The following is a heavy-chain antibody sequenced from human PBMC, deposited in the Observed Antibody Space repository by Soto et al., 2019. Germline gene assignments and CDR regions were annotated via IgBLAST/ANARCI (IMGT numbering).Heavy chain of an antibody. CDR1: GGIFGSHG. J-gene: IGHJ3*01. CDR3: VRDRRIYYSDPHDEFVASDYEV. CDR2: VIPIFRKL. V-gene: IGHV1-69*01. Sequence: QVKLIQSEAEVKKPGSSVRVSCTASGGIFGSHGFSWVRQAPGQRLEWVGGVIPIFRKLTYTEKFQARVRIAADESTNTVYLDLSSLTSEDTAVYYCVRDRRIYYSDPHDEFVASDYEVWGQGTMVSVSS. D-gene: IGHD3-22*01.